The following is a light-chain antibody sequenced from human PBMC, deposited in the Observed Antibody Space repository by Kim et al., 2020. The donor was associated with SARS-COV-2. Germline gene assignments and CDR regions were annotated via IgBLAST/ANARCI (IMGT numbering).Light chain of an antibody. V-gene: IGKV1-5*03. CDR3: QQYNNYSPT. CDR2: KAS. Sequence: VSAGDRVTITCRASQSISSLLVWYQQKPGKAPKLLIYKASTLESGVPSRFSGSGSGTEFTLTISSLQPDDFATYYCQQYNNYSPTFGQGTKVDIK. CDR1: QSISSL. J-gene: IGKJ1*01.